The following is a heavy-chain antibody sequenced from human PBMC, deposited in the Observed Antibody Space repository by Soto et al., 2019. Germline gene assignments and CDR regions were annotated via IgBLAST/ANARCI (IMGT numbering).Heavy chain of an antibody. J-gene: IGHJ4*02. CDR3: ARSRSRGIVVNFDY. Sequence: SETLALTCTVYGGSLSGYYWSWIRQPPGKGLEWIGEINHSGSTNYNPSLKSRVTISVDTSKNQFSLKLSSVTAADTAVYYCARSRSRGIVVNFDYWGQGTLVTVSS. D-gene: IGHD3-22*01. CDR1: GGSLSGYY. V-gene: IGHV4-34*01. CDR2: INHSGST.